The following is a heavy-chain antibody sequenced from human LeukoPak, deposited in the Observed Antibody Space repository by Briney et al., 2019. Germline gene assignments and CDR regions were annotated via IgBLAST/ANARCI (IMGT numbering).Heavy chain of an antibody. D-gene: IGHD2-2*01. J-gene: IGHJ3*02. CDR2: ISVYNGNT. CDR1: GYTFTNFG. V-gene: IGHV1-18*01. CDR3: ARPRRCSSTTCTDAFDI. Sequence: GASVKVSCTASGYTFTNFGINWVRQAPKQGLEWMGWISVYNGNTNYAQRLQGRVTMTTDTSTSTAYMELRSLRSDDTAVYFCARPRRCSSTTCTDAFDIWGQGTMVTVSS.